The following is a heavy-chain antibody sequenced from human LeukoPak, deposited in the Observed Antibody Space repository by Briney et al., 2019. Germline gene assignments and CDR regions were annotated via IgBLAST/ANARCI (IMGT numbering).Heavy chain of an antibody. CDR1: GFTFSSYG. D-gene: IGHD3-3*01. CDR2: IWYDGSNK. V-gene: IGHV3-33*01. J-gene: IGHJ5*02. CDR3: ARDSSPSYDFWSGQNWFDP. Sequence: GGSLRPSCAASGFTFSSYGMHWVRQAPGKGLEWVAVIWYDGSNKYYADSVKGRFTISRDNSKNTLYLQMNSLRAEDTAVYYCARDSSPSYDFWSGQNWFDPWGQGTLVTVSS.